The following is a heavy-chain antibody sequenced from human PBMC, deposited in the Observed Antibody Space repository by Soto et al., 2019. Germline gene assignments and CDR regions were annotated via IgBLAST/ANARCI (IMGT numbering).Heavy chain of an antibody. Sequence: QVQLVQSGAEVKKPESSVKVSCKAPGGTFSTYAISWVRQAPGRGLEWMGGIIPMFGTANYAQRFQDRVTITADESTTTVYKELRSLRSEDTAVYFCASGIQLWLRRINNGYSGWGQGTLVTVSS. CDR2: IIPMFGTA. J-gene: IGHJ4*02. CDR3: ASGIQLWLRRINNGYSG. V-gene: IGHV1-69*12. D-gene: IGHD5-18*01. CDR1: GGTFSTYA.